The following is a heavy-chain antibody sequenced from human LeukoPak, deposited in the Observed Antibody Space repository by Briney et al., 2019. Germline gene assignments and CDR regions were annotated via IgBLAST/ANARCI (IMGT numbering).Heavy chain of an antibody. Sequence: GGSLRLSCAASGFTFSSYSMNWVRQAPGKGLEWVSVIYSGGSTYYADSVKGRFTISRDNSKNTLYLQMNSLRAEDTAVYYCARDPGGRDSAFDIWGQGTMVTVSS. J-gene: IGHJ3*02. CDR1: GFTFSSYS. V-gene: IGHV3-53*01. CDR2: IYSGGST. D-gene: IGHD1-26*01. CDR3: ARDPGGRDSAFDI.